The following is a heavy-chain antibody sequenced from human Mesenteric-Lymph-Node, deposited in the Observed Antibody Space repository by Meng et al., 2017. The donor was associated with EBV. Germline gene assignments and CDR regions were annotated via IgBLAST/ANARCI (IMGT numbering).Heavy chain of an antibody. J-gene: IGHJ5*02. Sequence: QVQLVQSGXEVKKXXXSVKVSCEASGYTFTSYAIHWVRQAPGQRLEWMGWITVGNGDTKYSQKFHGRVTITRDTSATTAYMELSSLTSEDTAVYYCARDSSGDSRRFDPWGQGTLVTVSS. V-gene: IGHV1-3*01. CDR1: GYTFTSYA. CDR2: ITVGNGDT. CDR3: ARDSSGDSRRFDP. D-gene: IGHD6-19*01.